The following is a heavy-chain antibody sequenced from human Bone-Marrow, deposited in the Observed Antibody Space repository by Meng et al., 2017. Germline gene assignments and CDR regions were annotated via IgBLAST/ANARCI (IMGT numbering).Heavy chain of an antibody. CDR2: IYTSGST. CDR3: ARAGGVAVAGIFLGFDP. V-gene: IGHV4-4*07. J-gene: IGHJ5*02. D-gene: IGHD6-19*01. CDR1: GGSTMSSY. Sequence: RPALVRPSCPLPRTCTVPGGSTMSSYWDWTRQPAGKGLEWFGRIYTSGSTNYNPSLKSRVTMSVDTSKNQFSLKLSSVTAADTAVYYCARAGGVAVAGIFLGFDPWGQGTLVTVSS.